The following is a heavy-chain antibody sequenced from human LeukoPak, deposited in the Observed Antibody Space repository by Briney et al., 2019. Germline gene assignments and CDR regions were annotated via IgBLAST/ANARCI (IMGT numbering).Heavy chain of an antibody. CDR3: AREGPREGTYYYDSSGYYYGY. V-gene: IGHV4-30-4*01. Sequence: SETLSLTCTVSGGSISSGDYYWSWIRQPPGKGLEWIGYIYYSGSTYYNPSLKSRVTISVDTSKNQFSLKLSSVTAADTAVYYCAREGPREGTYYYDSSGYYYGYWGQGTLVTVSS. CDR2: IYYSGST. CDR1: GGSISSGDYY. J-gene: IGHJ4*02. D-gene: IGHD3-22*01.